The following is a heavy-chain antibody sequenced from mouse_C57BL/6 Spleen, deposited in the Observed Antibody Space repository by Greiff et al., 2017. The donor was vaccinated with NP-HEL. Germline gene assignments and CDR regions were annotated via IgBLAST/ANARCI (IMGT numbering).Heavy chain of an antibody. D-gene: IGHD1-1*01. J-gene: IGHJ4*01. CDR2: ISDGGSYT. V-gene: IGHV5-4*01. Sequence: EVQRVESGGGLVKPGGSLKLSCAASGFTFSSYAMSWVRQTPEKRLEWVATISDGGSYTYYPDNVKGRFTISRDNAKNNLYLQMGHLKSEDTAMYYCARDYGSTSYAMDYWGQGTSVTVSS. CDR3: ARDYGSTSYAMDY. CDR1: GFTFSSYA.